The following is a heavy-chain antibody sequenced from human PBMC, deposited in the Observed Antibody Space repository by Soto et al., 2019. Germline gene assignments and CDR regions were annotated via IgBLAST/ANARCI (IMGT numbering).Heavy chain of an antibody. J-gene: IGHJ5*02. V-gene: IGHV1-8*01. D-gene: IGHD6-13*01. CDR2: MNPNSGNT. CDR1: GYTFTSYD. CDR3: ARVGTGAAWYQWFGP. Sequence: QVKLVQSGAEVKKPGASVKVSGKASGYTFTSYDINWVRQATGQGLEWMGWMNPNSGNTGYAQNFQGRVTMTRDTSISTAYMELSSLRSEDTAVYYCARVGTGAAWYQWFGPWGQGTLVTVSS.